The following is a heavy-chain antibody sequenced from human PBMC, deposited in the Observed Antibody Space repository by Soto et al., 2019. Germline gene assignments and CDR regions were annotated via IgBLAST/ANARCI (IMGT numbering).Heavy chain of an antibody. CDR3: ARQGRDYYYYMDV. J-gene: IGHJ6*03. Sequence: PSETLSLTCSVSGGSIDSSNFYWAWIRQPPGEGLEWIGSTYYSGSTNYNPSLKSRVTISVDTSKNQFSLKLSSVTAADTAVYYCARQGRDYYYYMDVWGKGTTVTVSS. CDR1: GGSIDSSNFY. CDR2: TYYSGST. V-gene: IGHV4-39*01.